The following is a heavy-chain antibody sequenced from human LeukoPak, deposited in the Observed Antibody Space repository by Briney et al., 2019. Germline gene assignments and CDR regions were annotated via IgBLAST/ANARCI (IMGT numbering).Heavy chain of an antibody. Sequence: ASVKVPCKASGYTFTSYDINWVRQATGQGLEWMGWMNPNSGNTGYAQKFQGRVTMTRNTSISTAYMELSSLRSEDTAVYYCARSSIGYCSSTSCYNAFDIWGQGTMVTVSS. CDR2: MNPNSGNT. CDR1: GYTFTSYD. D-gene: IGHD2-2*02. V-gene: IGHV1-8*01. J-gene: IGHJ3*02. CDR3: ARSSIGYCSSTSCYNAFDI.